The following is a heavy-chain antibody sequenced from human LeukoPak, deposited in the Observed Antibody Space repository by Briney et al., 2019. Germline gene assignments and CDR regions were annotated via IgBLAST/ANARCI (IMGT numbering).Heavy chain of an antibody. V-gene: IGHV1-2*02. Sequence: ASVKVSCKASGYTFTGYYMHWVRQAPGQGLEWMGWINPNHGDTNYAQKFQDRVSMTRDTSISTAYMHLSRLRSADTAVYYCARSPHILTGENFDYWGQGTLLAVSS. J-gene: IGHJ4*02. D-gene: IGHD3-9*01. CDR3: ARSPHILTGENFDY. CDR1: GYTFTGYY. CDR2: INPNHGDT.